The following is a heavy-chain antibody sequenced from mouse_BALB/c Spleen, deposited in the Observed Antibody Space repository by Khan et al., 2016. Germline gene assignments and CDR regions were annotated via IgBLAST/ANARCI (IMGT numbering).Heavy chain of an antibody. D-gene: IGHD2-1*01. V-gene: IGHV14-4*02. Sequence: VQLQQSGAELVRSGASVRLSCTATGFNIKDYYIHWVKQRPEQGLEWIGWIDPENGATEYAPKFQGKATMTADTSSNTAYLQLSRLSSEDTAVYYSNAIYYGNYIYFDYWGQGPTLTVSS. CDR1: GFNIKDYY. CDR2: IDPENGAT. J-gene: IGHJ2*01. CDR3: NAIYYGNYIYFDY.